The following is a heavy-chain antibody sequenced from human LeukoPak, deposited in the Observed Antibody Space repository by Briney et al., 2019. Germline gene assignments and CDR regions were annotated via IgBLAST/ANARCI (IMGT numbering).Heavy chain of an antibody. V-gene: IGHV1-8*01. CDR1: GYTFTSYD. CDR3: ARAPIIAVAGNNWFDP. D-gene: IGHD6-19*01. Sequence: ASVKVSCKASGYTFTSYDINWVRQATGQGLEWMGWMNPNSGNTGYAQKFRGRVTMTRDMSTSTVYMELSSLRSEDTAVYYCARAPIIAVAGNNWFDPWGQGTLVTVSS. CDR2: MNPNSGNT. J-gene: IGHJ5*02.